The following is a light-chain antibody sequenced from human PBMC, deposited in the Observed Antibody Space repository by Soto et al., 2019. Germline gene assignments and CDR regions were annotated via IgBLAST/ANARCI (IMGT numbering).Light chain of an antibody. CDR3: CSWTSSSTYV. V-gene: IGLV2-18*02. CDR2: EVS. Sequence: QSALTQPPSVSGSPGQSVAISCTGTSSDVGSYDRVSWYQQPPGTAPKLIISEVSNRPSGVPDRFSGSKSGNTASLTISGLQAEDEADSYCCSWTSSSTYVFATGT. J-gene: IGLJ1*01. CDR1: SSDVGSYDR.